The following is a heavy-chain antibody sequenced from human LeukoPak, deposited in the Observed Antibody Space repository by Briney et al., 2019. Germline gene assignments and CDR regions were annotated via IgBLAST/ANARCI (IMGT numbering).Heavy chain of an antibody. V-gene: IGHV1-18*01. CDR2: ISAYNGNT. CDR1: GYTFTSYG. J-gene: IGHJ6*02. Sequence: GASVKVSCKASGYTFTSYGISWVRQALGQGLEWMGWISAYNGNTNYAQKLQGRVTMTTDTSTSTAYMELRSLRSDDTAVYYCARLDIVLVVAATPLHYGMDVWGQGTTVTVSS. D-gene: IGHD2-15*01. CDR3: ARLDIVLVVAATPLHYGMDV.